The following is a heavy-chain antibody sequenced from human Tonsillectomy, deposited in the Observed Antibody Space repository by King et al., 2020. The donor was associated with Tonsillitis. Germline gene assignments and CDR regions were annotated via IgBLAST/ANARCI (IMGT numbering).Heavy chain of an antibody. D-gene: IGHD7-27*01. CDR2: IYYSGST. V-gene: IGHV4-59*01. Sequence: QLQESGPGLVKPSETLSLTCTVSGGSISSYYWSWIRQPPGKGLEWIGYIYYSGSTNYNPSLKSRVTISVDTSKNQFSLKLSPMTAADTAGYYCARVKGGGSLLGMYYFDYWGQGALVTVSS. CDR1: GGSISSYY. CDR3: ARVKGGGSLLGMYYFDY. J-gene: IGHJ4*02.